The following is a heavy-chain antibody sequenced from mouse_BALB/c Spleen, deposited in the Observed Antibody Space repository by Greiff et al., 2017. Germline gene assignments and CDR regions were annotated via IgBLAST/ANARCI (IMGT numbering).Heavy chain of an antibody. CDR3: ARYWDEGAMDY. CDR2: ISTYYGDA. J-gene: IGHJ4*01. D-gene: IGHD4-1*01. CDR1: GYTFTDYA. V-gene: IGHV1S137*01. Sequence: QVQLQQSGAELVRPGVSVKISCKGSGYTFTDYAMHWVKQSHAKSLEWIGVISTYYGDASYNQKFKGKATMTVDKSSSTAYMELARLTSEDSAIYYCARYWDEGAMDYWGQGTSVTVSS.